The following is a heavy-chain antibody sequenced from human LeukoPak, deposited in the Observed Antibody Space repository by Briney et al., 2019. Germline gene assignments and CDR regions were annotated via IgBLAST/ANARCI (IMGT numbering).Heavy chain of an antibody. Sequence: GASVNVSCKASVYTFTSYGISWVRQAPGQGLEWMGWISAYNGNTNYAQKLQGRVTMTTDTSTSTAYMELRSLRSDDTAVYYCARDASSSSGGYYFDYWGQGTLVTVSS. D-gene: IGHD6-6*01. CDR3: ARDASSSSGGYYFDY. CDR2: ISAYNGNT. CDR1: VYTFTSYG. V-gene: IGHV1-18*01. J-gene: IGHJ4*02.